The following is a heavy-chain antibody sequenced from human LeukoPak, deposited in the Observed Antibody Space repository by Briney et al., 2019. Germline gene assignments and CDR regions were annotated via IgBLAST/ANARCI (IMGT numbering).Heavy chain of an antibody. D-gene: IGHD4-17*01. J-gene: IGHJ4*02. CDR3: ARGENGDYVDY. V-gene: IGHV4-59*01. CDR1: GGSISSYC. Sequence: SETLSLTCTVSGGSISSYCWSWIRQPPGKGLEWIGYIYYSGSTNYNPSLKSRVTISVDTSKNQFSLKLSSVTAADTAVYYCARGENGDYVDYWGQGTLVTVSS. CDR2: IYYSGST.